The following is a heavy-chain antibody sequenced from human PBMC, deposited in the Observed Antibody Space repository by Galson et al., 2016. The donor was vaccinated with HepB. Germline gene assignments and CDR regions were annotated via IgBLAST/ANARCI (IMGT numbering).Heavy chain of an antibody. CDR1: GYTFSTYG. CDR2: ISTYNDHR. CDR3: AREVPTAGGFFDY. Sequence: SVKVSCKASGYTFSTYGISWVRQAPGQGLEWLGWISTYNDHRNYAQKLQGRVTMTTDTSTATAYMELRRLRSDDTAVYYCAREVPTAGGFFDYWGQGTQVTVSS. V-gene: IGHV1-18*04. D-gene: IGHD5-12*01. J-gene: IGHJ4*02.